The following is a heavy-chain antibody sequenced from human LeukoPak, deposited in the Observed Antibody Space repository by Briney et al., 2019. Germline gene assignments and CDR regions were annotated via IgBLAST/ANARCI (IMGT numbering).Heavy chain of an antibody. V-gene: IGHV3-66*03. D-gene: IGHD3-10*01. CDR2: IFSST. J-gene: IGHJ4*02. CDR3: AKDFLGSGSF. CDR1: GFTVSSNS. Sequence: GGSLRLSCTVSGFTVSSNSMSWVRQAPGKGLEWVSFIFSSTHYSDSVKGRFTISRDNSKNTLYLQMNSLRAEDTAVYYCAKDFLGSGSFWGQGTLVTVSS.